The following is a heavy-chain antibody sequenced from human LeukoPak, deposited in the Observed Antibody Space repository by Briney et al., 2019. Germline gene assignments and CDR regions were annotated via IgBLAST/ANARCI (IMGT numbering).Heavy chain of an antibody. V-gene: IGHV1-69*05. D-gene: IGHD2-2*01. CDR1: GGTFSSYA. J-gene: IGHJ5*02. CDR3: ARERYCSSTSCSNWFDP. Sequence: SVKVSCKASGGTFSSYANSWVRQAPGQGLEWMGGIIPIFGTANYAQKFQGRVTITTDESTSTAYMELSSLRSEDTAVYYCARERYCSSTSCSNWFDPWGLGTLVTVSS. CDR2: IIPIFGTA.